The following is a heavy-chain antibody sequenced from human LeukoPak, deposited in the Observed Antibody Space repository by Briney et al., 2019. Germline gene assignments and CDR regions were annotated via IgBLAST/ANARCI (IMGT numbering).Heavy chain of an antibody. J-gene: IGHJ6*02. Sequence: GESLKISCKGSGYSFTSYWIGWVRQMPGKGLEWMGIIYPGDSDTRYNPSFQGQVTISVDKSISTAYLQWSSLKASDTAMYYCARHILARDSYNYDGMDVWGQGTTVTVSS. CDR2: IYPGDSDT. CDR3: ARHILARDSYNYDGMDV. CDR1: GYSFTSYW. D-gene: IGHD5-18*01. V-gene: IGHV5-51*01.